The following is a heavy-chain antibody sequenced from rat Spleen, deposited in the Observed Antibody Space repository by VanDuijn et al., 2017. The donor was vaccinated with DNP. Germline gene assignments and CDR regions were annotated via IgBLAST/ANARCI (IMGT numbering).Heavy chain of an antibody. J-gene: IGHJ2*01. CDR3: AGRPPLTRGPFDY. V-gene: IGHV5-7*01. Sequence: EVQLVESGGGLVQPGRSLKLSCEVSRITFSDHNMAWVRQAPKKSLEWVATISSDGRDTYYRDSVKGRFTISRDNAKSTLYLQMDSLRSEDTATYYCAGRPPLTRGPFDYWGQGVTVTVSS. CDR2: ISSDGRDT. D-gene: IGHD1-4*01. CDR1: RITFSDHN.